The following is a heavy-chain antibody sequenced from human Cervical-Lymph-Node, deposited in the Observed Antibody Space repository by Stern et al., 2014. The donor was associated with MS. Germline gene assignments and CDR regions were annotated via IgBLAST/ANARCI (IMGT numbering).Heavy chain of an antibody. V-gene: IGHV1-46*01. CDR3: AREVAGHRLGMMDV. J-gene: IGHJ6*02. D-gene: IGHD6-19*01. Sequence: QMQLVQSGAEVKKPGASVKVSCKASGYNFTSYYMHWVRQAPGQGLEWMGIINPSGGTTSHAQKFQGRVTMTRDTSTSTVYMELSSLRSEDTAVYYCAREVAGHRLGMMDVWGQGTTVTVSS. CDR2: INPSGGTT. CDR1: GYNFTSYY.